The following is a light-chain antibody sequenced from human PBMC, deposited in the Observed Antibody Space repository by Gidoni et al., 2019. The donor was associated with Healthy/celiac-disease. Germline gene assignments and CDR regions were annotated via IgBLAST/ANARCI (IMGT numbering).Light chain of an antibody. CDR2: DAS. Sequence: EIVLTQSPAPLSLSPGERATLSCRASQSVSSYLAWYQQKPGQAPRLLIYDASNRATGIPARFSGSGSGTDFTLTISSLEPEDFAVYYCQQRSNWLTFXQXTKVXIK. J-gene: IGKJ1*01. CDR1: QSVSSY. CDR3: QQRSNWLT. V-gene: IGKV3-11*01.